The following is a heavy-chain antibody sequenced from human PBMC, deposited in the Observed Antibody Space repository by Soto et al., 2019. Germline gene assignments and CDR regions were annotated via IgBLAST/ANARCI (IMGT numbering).Heavy chain of an antibody. Sequence: QVQLQQWGAGLLKPSETLSLTCAVYGGSFSGYYWSWIRQPPGKGLEWIGEINHSGSTNYNPSLKSRVTISVDTSKNQFSLKLSSVTAADTAVYYCARGAPPPYQLLITYYYYGMDVWGQGTTVTVSS. J-gene: IGHJ6*02. CDR3: ARGAPPPYQLLITYYYYGMDV. D-gene: IGHD2-2*01. V-gene: IGHV4-34*01. CDR2: INHSGST. CDR1: GGSFSGYY.